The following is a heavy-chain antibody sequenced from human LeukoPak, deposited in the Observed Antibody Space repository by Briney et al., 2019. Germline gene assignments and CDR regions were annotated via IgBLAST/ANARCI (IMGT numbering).Heavy chain of an antibody. CDR2: IYYSGTT. V-gene: IGHV4-39*07. CDR3: ARGDIGGSGVPMDV. D-gene: IGHD3-10*01. J-gene: IGHJ6*02. CDR1: RGSISSSSYY. Sequence: SETLSLTCTVSRGSISSSSYYWGWIRQPPGKGLEWVASIYYSGTTYYNPSLKSRVTISLHPSKNQFSLKLSSVTAADTAVYYCARGDIGGSGVPMDVWGQGTTVTLSS.